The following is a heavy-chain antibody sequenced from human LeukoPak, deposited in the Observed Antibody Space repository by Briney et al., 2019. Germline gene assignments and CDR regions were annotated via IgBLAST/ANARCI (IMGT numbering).Heavy chain of an antibody. D-gene: IGHD4-17*01. CDR2: IYYSGST. Sequence: SETLSLTCTVSGXSISSGGDYWSWIRQHPGKGLEWIGYIYYSGSTYYNPSLKSRVTISVDTSKNQFSLKLSSVTAADTAVYYCARVSPDDYGDPDAFDIWGQGTMVTVSS. CDR3: ARVSPDDYGDPDAFDI. J-gene: IGHJ3*02. CDR1: GXSISSGGDY. V-gene: IGHV4-31*03.